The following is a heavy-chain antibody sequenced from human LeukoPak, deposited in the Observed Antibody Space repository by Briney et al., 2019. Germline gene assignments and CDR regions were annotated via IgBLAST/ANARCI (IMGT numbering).Heavy chain of an antibody. Sequence: KSSGTLSFTCAVYGGSFSGYYWSWIRQPPGKGLEWIGEINHSGITNYNPSLKSRVTISVDTTKNQFSLKLSSVTAADTAVYYCARGLRGSLYYYYYYIDVWGKGTTVTVSS. V-gene: IGHV4-34*01. CDR2: INHSGIT. CDR1: GGSFSGYY. J-gene: IGHJ6*03. D-gene: IGHD3-10*01. CDR3: ARGLRGSLYYYYYYIDV.